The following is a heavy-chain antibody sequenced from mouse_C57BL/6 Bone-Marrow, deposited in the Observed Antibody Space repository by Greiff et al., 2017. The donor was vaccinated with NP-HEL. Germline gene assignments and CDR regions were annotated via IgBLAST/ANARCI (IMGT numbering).Heavy chain of an antibody. Sequence: QVQLQQPGAELVRPGTSVKLSCKASGYTFTSYWMHWVKQRPGQGLEWIGVIDPSDSYTNYNQKFKGKATLTVATSSITAYMQLSSLTSEDSAVYYCARGDPITTVVPYFEVWGTGTTVTVSS. CDR3: ARGDPITTVVPYFEV. CDR2: IDPSDSYT. V-gene: IGHV1-59*01. D-gene: IGHD1-1*01. CDR1: GYTFTSYW. J-gene: IGHJ1*03.